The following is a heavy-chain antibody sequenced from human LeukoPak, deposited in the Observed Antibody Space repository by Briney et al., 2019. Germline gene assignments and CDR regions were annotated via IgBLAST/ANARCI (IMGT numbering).Heavy chain of an antibody. V-gene: IGHV4-59*01. CDR2: IHYSGSS. J-gene: IGHJ4*02. CDR3: AREGAVAGFDY. Sequence: SETLSLTCTVSGGSISSYYWNWVRQPPAKGLEWIGYIHYSGSSNNNPSLKSRVTISVDTSKNQFSLRLSSVTAADTAVYYCAREGAVAGFDYWGQGTLVTVSS. D-gene: IGHD6-19*01. CDR1: GGSISSYY.